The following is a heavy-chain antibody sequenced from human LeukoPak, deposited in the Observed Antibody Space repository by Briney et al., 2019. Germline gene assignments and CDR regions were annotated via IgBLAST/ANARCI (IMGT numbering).Heavy chain of an antibody. V-gene: IGHV3-7*05. Sequence: PGGSLRLSCEASGFRFSNYWRSWVRQAPGKGLEWVATIKQYGSEKYYVDSVKGRFTISRENAKKSLFLQMDSLRGEDTAVYYCARAAEISALDNWGQGTLVTVSS. CDR2: IKQYGSEK. J-gene: IGHJ4*02. CDR3: ARAAEISALDN. D-gene: IGHD6-13*01. CDR1: GFRFSNYW.